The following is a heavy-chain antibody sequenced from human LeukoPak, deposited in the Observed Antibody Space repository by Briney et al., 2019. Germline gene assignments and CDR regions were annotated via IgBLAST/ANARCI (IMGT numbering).Heavy chain of an antibody. CDR3: ARDPSRVPAAMLGYFDL. Sequence: SETLSLTCTVSGGSISSGGYYWSWIRQHPGKGLEWIGYIYYSGSTYYNPSLKSRVTISVDTSKNQSSLKLSSVTAADTAVYYCARDPSRVPAAMLGYFDLWGRGTLVTVSS. J-gene: IGHJ2*01. CDR2: IYYSGST. V-gene: IGHV4-31*03. CDR1: GGSISSGGYY. D-gene: IGHD2-2*01.